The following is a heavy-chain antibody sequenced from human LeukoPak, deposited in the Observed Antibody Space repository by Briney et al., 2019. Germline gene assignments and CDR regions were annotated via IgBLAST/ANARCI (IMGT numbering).Heavy chain of an antibody. CDR2: IYTSGST. D-gene: IGHD5-18*01. V-gene: IGHV4-4*09. J-gene: IGHJ4*02. CDR3: ARQRGYSYGYAADY. CDR1: GDSISSYY. Sequence: SETLSLTCTVSGDSISSYYWSWIRQPPGKGLEWIGYIYTSGSTNYNPSLKSRVTISVDTSKNQFSLKLSSVTAADTAVYYCARQRGYSYGYAADYWGQGTLVTVSS.